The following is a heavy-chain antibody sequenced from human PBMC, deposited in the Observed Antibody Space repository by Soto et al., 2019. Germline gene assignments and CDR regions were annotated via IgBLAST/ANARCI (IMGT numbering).Heavy chain of an antibody. D-gene: IGHD3-10*01. CDR2: ISSSSSTI. Sequence: EVQLVESGGGLVQPGGSLRLSCAASGFTFSSYSMNWVRQAPGKGLEWVSYISSSSSTIYYADSVKGRFTIARDNGKNSLYLQMNSLRAEDTAVYYCARDESGSGSFYSYYYMDVWGKGTTVTVSS. CDR3: ARDESGSGSFYSYYYMDV. V-gene: IGHV3-48*01. CDR1: GFTFSSYS. J-gene: IGHJ6*03.